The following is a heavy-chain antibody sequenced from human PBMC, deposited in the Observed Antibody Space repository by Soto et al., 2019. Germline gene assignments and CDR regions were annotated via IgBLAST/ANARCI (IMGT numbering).Heavy chain of an antibody. Sequence: QVQLQQWSAGLLRPSEALSLTCAVYGRSFSGYYWSWIRQPPGKGLEWIGEINHSGSTTYNPSLKSRVTISVDTSNNHFSLKLSSVTAADTAVYYCARSYGGNSGTFDFWGQGTLVTVSS. D-gene: IGHD4-17*01. J-gene: IGHJ4*02. CDR2: INHSGST. CDR3: ARSYGGNSGTFDF. V-gene: IGHV4-34*01. CDR1: GRSFSGYY.